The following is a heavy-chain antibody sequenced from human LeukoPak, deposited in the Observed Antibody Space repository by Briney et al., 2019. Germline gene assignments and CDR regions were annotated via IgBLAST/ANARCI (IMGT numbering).Heavy chain of an antibody. J-gene: IGHJ4*02. D-gene: IGHD2-2*01. CDR1: GYTFSNFG. V-gene: IGHV1-18*01. Sequence: GDSLKVSCKASGYTFSNFGISWVRQAPGQGLEWMGWISGNNDNTNHGQKFQGRLTVTTDSSTNTAYMELRNLRSDDTAVYYCARDGTSTDDYWGQGTLVPVSS. CDR2: ISGNNDNT. CDR3: ARDGTSTDDY.